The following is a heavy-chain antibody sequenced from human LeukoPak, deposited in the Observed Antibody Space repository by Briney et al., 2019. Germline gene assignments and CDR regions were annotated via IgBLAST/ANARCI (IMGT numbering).Heavy chain of an antibody. D-gene: IGHD1-1*01. CDR2: IYYSGST. Sequence: SETLSLTCTVSGGSISSYYWSWIRQPPGKGLEWIGYIYYSGSTNYNPSLKSRVTISVDTSKNQFSLKLSSVTAADTAVYYCARRLERRGWFDPWGQGTLVTVSS. V-gene: IGHV4-59*01. CDR1: GGSISSYY. CDR3: ARRLERRGWFDP. J-gene: IGHJ5*02.